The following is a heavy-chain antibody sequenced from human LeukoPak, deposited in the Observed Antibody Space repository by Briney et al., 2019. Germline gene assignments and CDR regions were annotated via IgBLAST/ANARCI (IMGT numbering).Heavy chain of an antibody. CDR2: ISYDGSNK. V-gene: IGHV3-30-3*01. D-gene: IGHD3-3*01. CDR1: GFTFSSYA. Sequence: GRSLRLPCAASGFTFSSYAMHWVRQAPGKGLEWVAVISYDGSNKYYADSVKGRFTISRDNSKNTLYLQMNSLRAEDTAVYYCARVEGSTMSGAEDVWGQGTTVTVSS. J-gene: IGHJ6*02. CDR3: ARVEGSTMSGAEDV.